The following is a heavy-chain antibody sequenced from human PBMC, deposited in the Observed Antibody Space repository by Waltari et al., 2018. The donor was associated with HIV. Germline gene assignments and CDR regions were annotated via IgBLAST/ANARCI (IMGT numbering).Heavy chain of an antibody. CDR1: GGSFSGYY. D-gene: IGHD2-15*01. CDR3: ARGGVVVVAAPFDY. V-gene: IGHV4-34*01. J-gene: IGHJ4*02. CDR2: INHSGST. Sequence: QVQLQQWGAGLLKPSETLSLTCAVYGGSFSGYYWSWIRQPPGKGLEWIGEINHSGSTNFYPSRKSRVTISVDTSKIQFSLKLSSVTAADTAVYYCARGGVVVVAAPFDYWGQGTLVTVSS.